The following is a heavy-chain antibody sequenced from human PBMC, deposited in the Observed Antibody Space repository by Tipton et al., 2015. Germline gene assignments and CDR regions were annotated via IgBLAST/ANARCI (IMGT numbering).Heavy chain of an antibody. D-gene: IGHD6-19*01. CDR3: VGQQWLVSDYFDF. Sequence: TLSLTCTVSGGSISSTSYYWGWIRQPPGKGLEWIGNIYSSGTTYYNPSLQSRVTISVDTSKNHFSLKLTSVTAADTAVYYCVGQQWLVSDYFDFWGQGTLVTVSS. CDR1: GGSISSTSYY. J-gene: IGHJ4*02. CDR2: IYSSGTT. V-gene: IGHV4-39*01.